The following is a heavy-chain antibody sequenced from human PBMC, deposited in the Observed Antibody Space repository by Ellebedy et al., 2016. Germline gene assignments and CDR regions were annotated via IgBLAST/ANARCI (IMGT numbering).Heavy chain of an antibody. J-gene: IGHJ4*02. D-gene: IGHD2-21*01. V-gene: IGHV1-18*04. CDR3: ARDHYCGGDTCHMSFDS. Sequence: ASVKVSCKASGYTFTGYGISWVRQAPSQGPEWMGWISGFNGHTNYAQNLQGRVTLTPDTSTSTAYMELRSLRYDDTAVYYCARDHYCGGDTCHMSFDSWGQGTLVTVSS. CDR2: ISGFNGHT. CDR1: GYTFTGYG.